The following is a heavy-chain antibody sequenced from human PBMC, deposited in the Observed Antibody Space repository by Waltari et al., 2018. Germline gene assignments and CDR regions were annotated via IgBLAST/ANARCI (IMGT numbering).Heavy chain of an antibody. CDR3: AISARPRIMITFGGVIGPLDY. J-gene: IGHJ4*02. CDR1: GFTFSSYA. Sequence: EVQLLESGGGLVQPGGSLRLSCAASGFTFSSYAMSWVRQAPGQGLEWVSAISGSGGSTYYADSVKGRFTISRDNSKNTLYLQMNSLRAEDTAVYYCAISARPRIMITFGGVIGPLDYWGQGTLVTVSS. D-gene: IGHD3-16*02. V-gene: IGHV3-23*01. CDR2: ISGSGGST.